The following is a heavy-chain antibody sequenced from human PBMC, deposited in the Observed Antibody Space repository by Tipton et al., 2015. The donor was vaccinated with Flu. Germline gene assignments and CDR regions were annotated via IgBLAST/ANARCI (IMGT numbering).Heavy chain of an antibody. Sequence: TLSLTCAVYGGSFSGYYWSWIRQSPGKGLEWIGEINHSGNTNYNPSLKSRVTISVDTSKNQFSLRVKSVTAADTAVYYCARRPSGAVVAYYFEYWGQGTLVTVSS. CDR1: GGSFSGYY. CDR2: INHSGNT. CDR3: ARRPSGAVVAYYFEY. D-gene: IGHD2-15*01. V-gene: IGHV4-34*01. J-gene: IGHJ4*02.